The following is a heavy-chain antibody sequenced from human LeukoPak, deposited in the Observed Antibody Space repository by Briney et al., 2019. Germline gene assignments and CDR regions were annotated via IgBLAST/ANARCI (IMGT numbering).Heavy chain of an antibody. Sequence: ASVKVSCKASGYTFTSYYMHWVRQAPGQGLEWLGIINPSGGSTSYAQKFQGRVTMTRDTSTSTVYMELSSLRSEDTAVYYWARAYYDILTGYDSPFDYWGQGTLVTVSS. CDR3: ARAYYDILTGYDSPFDY. CDR2: INPSGGST. CDR1: GYTFTSYY. V-gene: IGHV1-46*01. J-gene: IGHJ4*02. D-gene: IGHD3-9*01.